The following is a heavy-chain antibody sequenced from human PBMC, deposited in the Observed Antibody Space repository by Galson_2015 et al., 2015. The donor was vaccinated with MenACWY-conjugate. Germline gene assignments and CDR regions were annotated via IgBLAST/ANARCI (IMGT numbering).Heavy chain of an antibody. CDR1: GFTFSRYS. V-gene: IGHV3-48*04. Sequence: SLRLSCAASGFTFSRYSMNWVRQAPGKGLEWVSYISSSTTTIYYADSVKGRFTISRDNAKSSVYLHLNSLRAEDTAVYYCAREYYDTTWGYGYWGQGTLVTVSS. CDR3: AREYYDTTWGYGY. J-gene: IGHJ4*02. CDR2: ISSSTTTI. D-gene: IGHD3-22*01.